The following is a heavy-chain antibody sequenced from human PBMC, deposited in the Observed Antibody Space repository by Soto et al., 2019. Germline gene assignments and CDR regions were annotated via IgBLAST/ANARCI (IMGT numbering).Heavy chain of an antibody. Sequence: PSETLSLTCTVSGVSISSYYCSWIRQPPGKGLEWIGYIYYSGSTNYNPSLKSRVTISVDTSKNQFSLKLSSVTAADTAVYYCARAGLWFGHAYYYYGMDVWGQGTTVTVSS. D-gene: IGHD3-10*01. J-gene: IGHJ6*02. V-gene: IGHV4-59*01. CDR2: IYYSGST. CDR1: GVSISSYY. CDR3: ARAGLWFGHAYYYYGMDV.